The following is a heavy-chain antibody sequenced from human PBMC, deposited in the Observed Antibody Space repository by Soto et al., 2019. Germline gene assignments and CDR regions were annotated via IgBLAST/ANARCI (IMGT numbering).Heavy chain of an antibody. J-gene: IGHJ5*02. V-gene: IGHV4-34*01. CDR3: ARAAARRSNWFDP. CDR2: IKHSGST. CDR1: GGSFSTYY. Sequence: QVQLQQWGAGLLKPSETLSLTCAVYGGSFSTYYWNWIRQPPGKGLEWIGEIKHSGSTTYNPSLMCRVTLSLDTSKNQSFLKLSSVTAADTAVYYCARAAARRSNWFDPWGQGTLVTVSS.